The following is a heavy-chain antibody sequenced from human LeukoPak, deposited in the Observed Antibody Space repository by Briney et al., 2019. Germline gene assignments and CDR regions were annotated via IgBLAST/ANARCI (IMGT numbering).Heavy chain of an antibody. CDR1: GGTFSSYA. CDR3: ARSSQYQLPRDAFDI. V-gene: IGHV1-69*04. D-gene: IGHD2-2*01. Sequence: EASVKVSCKASGGTFSSYAISWVRQAPGQWLEWMGRIIPILGIANYAQKFQGRVTITTDESTSTAYMELSSLRSEDTAVYYCARSSQYQLPRDAFDIWGQGTMVTVSS. J-gene: IGHJ3*02. CDR2: IIPILGIA.